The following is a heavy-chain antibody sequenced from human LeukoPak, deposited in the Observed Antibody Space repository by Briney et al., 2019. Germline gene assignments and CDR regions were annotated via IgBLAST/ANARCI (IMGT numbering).Heavy chain of an antibody. V-gene: IGHV4-61*02. J-gene: IGHJ3*01. Sequence: TLSLTCTVSGGSISSGSYYWSWIRQPAGKGLEWIGRIYTSGGTNYNPSLKSRVTMSVDKSKNQISLNLASLTAADTALYYCAGRGSSSGTSDVWGPGTFVTVSS. CDR1: GGSISSGSYY. CDR3: AGRGSSSGTSDV. CDR2: IYTSGGT. D-gene: IGHD2-2*01.